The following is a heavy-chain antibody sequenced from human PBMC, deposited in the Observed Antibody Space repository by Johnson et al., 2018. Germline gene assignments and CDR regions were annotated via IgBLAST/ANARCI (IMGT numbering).Heavy chain of an antibody. CDR2: ISWNSGSI. J-gene: IGHJ5*02. CDR3: AKSSTNGNGYKTYNWFDP. D-gene: IGHD5-24*01. Sequence: VQLVQSGGGVVQPGRSLRLSCAASGFTFDDYAMHWVRQAPGKGLEWVSGISWNSGSIGYADSVKGRFTISRDNAKNSLYLQMNSLRAEDTALYYCAKSSTNGNGYKTYNWFDPWGQGTLVTVSS. V-gene: IGHV3-9*01. CDR1: GFTFDDYA.